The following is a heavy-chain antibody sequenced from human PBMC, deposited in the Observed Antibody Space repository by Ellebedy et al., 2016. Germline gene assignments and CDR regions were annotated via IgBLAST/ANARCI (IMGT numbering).Heavy chain of an antibody. CDR1: GFTFNNYG. CDR3: AKVIYYLHIAPFDA. Sequence: GGSLRLSXAASGFTFNNYGMSWVRQAPGKGLEWVATVSDGGGVTYVADSVKGRFSVSRDDSQKTISLQMNDVRVGDTAVYFCAKVIYYLHIAPFDAWGQGALVTVSS. J-gene: IGHJ5*02. V-gene: IGHV3-23*01. CDR2: VSDGGGVT. D-gene: IGHD3-10*01.